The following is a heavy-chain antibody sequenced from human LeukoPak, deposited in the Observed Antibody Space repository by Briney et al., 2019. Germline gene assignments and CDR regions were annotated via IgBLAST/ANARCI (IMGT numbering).Heavy chain of an antibody. CDR3: ARDLSSGWSGPYFDY. D-gene: IGHD6-19*01. J-gene: IGHJ4*02. CDR1: GGSISSGGYY. CDR2: IYYSGST. Sequence: PSETLSLTCTVSGGSISSGGYYWGWIRQPPGTGLKWIGYIYYSGSTYYNPSLKSRVTISVDTSKNQFSLRLSSVTAADTAVYYCARDLSSGWSGPYFDYWGQGTLVTVPS. V-gene: IGHV4-31*03.